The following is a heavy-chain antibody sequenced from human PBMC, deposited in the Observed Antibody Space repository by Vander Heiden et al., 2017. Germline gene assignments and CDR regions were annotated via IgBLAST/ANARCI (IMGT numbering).Heavy chain of an antibody. D-gene: IGHD1-1*01. CDR2: IYYSGST. J-gene: IGHJ3*02. Sequence: VQLQESGPGLVKPSQTLSLTCTVSGSSISSGGYYWSWIRQHPGKGLEWIGYIYYSGSTYYNPSLKSRVTISVDTSKNQFSLKLSSVTAADTAVYYCARDLVATSAFDIWGQGTMVTVSS. CDR1: GSSISSGGYY. CDR3: ARDLVATSAFDI. V-gene: IGHV4-31*03.